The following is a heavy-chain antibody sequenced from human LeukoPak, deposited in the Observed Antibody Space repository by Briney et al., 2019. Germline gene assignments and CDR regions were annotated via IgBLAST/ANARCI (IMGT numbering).Heavy chain of an antibody. CDR1: GFTFSTYA. CDR2: TTGSGDVT. V-gene: IGHV3-23*01. CDR3: AKDRLYVGYCDGCDAFDI. Sequence: PGGSLRVSCAAPGFTFSTYAMRWVRQAPGKALEWVSATTGSGDVTFYADSVKGRFTISRDNSKNTLYLQMNSLRAEDTAVYYCAKDRLYVGYCDGCDAFDIWGQGTLVTVSS. D-gene: IGHD5-18*01. J-gene: IGHJ3*02.